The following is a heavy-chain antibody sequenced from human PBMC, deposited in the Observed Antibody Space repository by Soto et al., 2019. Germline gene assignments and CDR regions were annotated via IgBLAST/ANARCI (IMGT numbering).Heavy chain of an antibody. CDR1: GFPFSSFW. D-gene: IGHD3-22*01. CDR3: ARDLFDDSKRLFAY. J-gene: IGHJ4*02. CDR2: INQDGSEK. V-gene: IGHV3-7*01. Sequence: GGSLRLSCAASGFPFSSFWMHWVRQAPGKGLEWVANINQDGSEKYHADSVLGRFTISRDNAKNSLYLQMNSLRAEDTAVYYCARDLFDDSKRLFAYWGQGILVTVSS.